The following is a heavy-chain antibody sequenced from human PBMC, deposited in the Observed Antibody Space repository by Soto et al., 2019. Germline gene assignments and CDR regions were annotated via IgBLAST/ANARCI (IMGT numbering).Heavy chain of an antibody. CDR2: ISYDGSNK. J-gene: IGHJ4*02. V-gene: IGHV3-30-3*01. CDR1: GFTFSSYA. Sequence: VQLVESGGGVVQPGRSLRLSCAASGFTFSSYAMHWVRQAPGKGLEWVAVISYDGSNKYYADSVKGRFTISRDNSKNTLYLQMNSLRAEDTAVYYCARDALMGTFDYWGQGTLVTVSS. CDR3: ARDALMGTFDY.